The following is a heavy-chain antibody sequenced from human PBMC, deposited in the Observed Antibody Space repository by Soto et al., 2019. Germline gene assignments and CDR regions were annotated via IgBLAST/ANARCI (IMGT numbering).Heavy chain of an antibody. CDR2: INAGNGNT. CDR1: GYTFTGYG. CDR3: ARSIVVVTALDY. J-gene: IGHJ4*02. D-gene: IGHD2-21*02. Sequence: ASVKVSCKASGYTFTGYGVNWVRQAPGQRLEWMGWINAGNGNTKYSQKFQGRVTITRDTSASTAYMELSSLRSEDTAVYYCARSIVVVTALDYWGQGTLVTVSS. V-gene: IGHV1-3*01.